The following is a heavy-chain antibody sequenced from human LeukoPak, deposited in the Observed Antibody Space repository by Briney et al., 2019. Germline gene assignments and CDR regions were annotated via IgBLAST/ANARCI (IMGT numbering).Heavy chain of an antibody. D-gene: IGHD6-6*01. Sequence: ASVTVSCKASGYTFTSYYMHWVRQAAGQGLEWMGIINPSGGSTSYAQKFQGRVTMTRDMSTSTVYMELSSLRSEDTAVYYCASSSDYYYYYMDVWGKGTTVTVSS. J-gene: IGHJ6*03. CDR3: ASSSDYYYYYMDV. V-gene: IGHV1-46*01. CDR1: GYTFTSYY. CDR2: INPSGGST.